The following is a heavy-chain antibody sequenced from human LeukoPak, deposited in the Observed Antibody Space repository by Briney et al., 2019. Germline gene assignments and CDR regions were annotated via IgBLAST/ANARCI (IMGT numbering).Heavy chain of an antibody. CDR2: ISSSSSYI. D-gene: IGHD6-19*01. V-gene: IGHV3-21*01. J-gene: IGHJ4*02. Sequence: TGGSLRLSCAASGFTFSNYAMNWVRQAPGKGLEWVSSISSSSSYIYYADSVKGRFTISRDNAKNSLYLQMNSLRAEDTAVYYCARERIAVAGTTFDYWGQGTLVTVSS. CDR1: GFTFSNYA. CDR3: ARERIAVAGTTFDY.